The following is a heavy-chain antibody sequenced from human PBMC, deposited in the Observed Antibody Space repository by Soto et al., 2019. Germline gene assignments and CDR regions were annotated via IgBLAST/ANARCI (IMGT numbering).Heavy chain of an antibody. D-gene: IGHD3-3*01. V-gene: IGHV4-34*01. J-gene: IGHJ6*03. Sequence: SETLYLTCAVYGGSFSGYYWSWIRQPPGKGLEWVGEIDHSGSTNYNPSLKSRVTISVDTSKSQFSLNLNYVTAADTAVYYCARGVRGLLADYYYCHMDVXGKGTTVTVSS. CDR3: ARGVRGLLADYYYCHMDV. CDR2: IDHSGST. CDR1: GGSFSGYY.